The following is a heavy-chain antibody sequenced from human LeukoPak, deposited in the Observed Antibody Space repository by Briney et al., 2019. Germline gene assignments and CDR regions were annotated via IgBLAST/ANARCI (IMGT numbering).Heavy chain of an antibody. V-gene: IGHV3-30*04. CDR1: GFIFSDST. CDR3: ARERSWNGPLDY. Sequence: PGGSLRLSCAASGFIFSDSTMHWVRQAPGKGLDWVAAASFHGSNTYYADSMKGRFTISRDNSKNTVYLQMNSLRTEDTAVYYCARERSWNGPLDYWGQGTLVTVSS. D-gene: IGHD1-1*01. CDR2: ASFHGSNT. J-gene: IGHJ4*02.